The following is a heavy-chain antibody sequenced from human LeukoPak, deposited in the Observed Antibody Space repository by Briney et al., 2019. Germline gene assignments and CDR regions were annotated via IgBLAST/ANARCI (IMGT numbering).Heavy chain of an antibody. J-gene: IGHJ4*02. Sequence: GGSLRLSCAASGFTFSSHAMSWVRQAPGKGLEWVSAISGSGGSTYYADSVKGRFTISRDNSKNTLYLQMNSLRAEDTAVYYCAKIPIYSSSWYYFDYWGQGTLVTVSS. CDR1: GFTFSSHA. V-gene: IGHV3-23*01. CDR3: AKIPIYSSSWYYFDY. D-gene: IGHD6-13*01. CDR2: ISGSGGST.